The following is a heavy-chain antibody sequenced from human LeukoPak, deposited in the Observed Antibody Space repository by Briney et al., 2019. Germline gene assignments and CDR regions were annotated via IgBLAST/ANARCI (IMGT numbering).Heavy chain of an antibody. J-gene: IGHJ5*02. CDR2: INPNSGGT. Sequence: GASVKVSCKASGYTFTGYYMHWVRQAPGQGLEWMGWINPNSGGTNYAQKFQGRVTMTRDTSISTAYMELSRLRSDDTAVYYCARDGNCGGDCYGGNWFDPWGQGTLVTVSS. CDR1: GYTFTGYY. D-gene: IGHD2-21*01. CDR3: ARDGNCGGDCYGGNWFDP. V-gene: IGHV1-2*02.